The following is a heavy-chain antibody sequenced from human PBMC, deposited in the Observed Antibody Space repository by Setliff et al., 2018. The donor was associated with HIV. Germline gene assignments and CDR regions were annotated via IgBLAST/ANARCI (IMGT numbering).Heavy chain of an antibody. J-gene: IGHJ6*02. D-gene: IGHD3-10*01. Sequence: ASVKVSCKASGYTFTTYGVNWVRQAPGQGLEWMGWINSYNGNTKFAQKFQGRVTMTTDTSSTTAFMELRSLKADDTGIYYCSRSGVPPYYYYGMDVWGQGTTVTVSS. CDR3: SRSGVPPYYYYGMDV. CDR2: INSYNGNT. CDR1: GYTFTTYG. V-gene: IGHV1-18*04.